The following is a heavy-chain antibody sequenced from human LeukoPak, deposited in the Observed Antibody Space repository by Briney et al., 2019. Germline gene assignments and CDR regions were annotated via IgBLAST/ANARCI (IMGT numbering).Heavy chain of an antibody. CDR3: ARMGGDTAMADFDY. J-gene: IGHJ4*02. CDR1: GGSFSGYY. CDR2: INHIGDT. Sequence: SETLSLTCAVYGGSFSGYYWSWIRQPPGKGLEWIGEINHIGDTNYNPSLKSRVTISADTSKNQFSLKLSSVTAADTAVYYCARMGGDTAMADFDYWGQGTLVTVSS. V-gene: IGHV4-34*01. D-gene: IGHD5-18*01.